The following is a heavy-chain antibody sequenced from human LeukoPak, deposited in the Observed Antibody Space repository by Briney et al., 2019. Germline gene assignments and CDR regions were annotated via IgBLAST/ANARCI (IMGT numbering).Heavy chain of an antibody. V-gene: IGHV3-74*01. J-gene: IGHJ4*02. D-gene: IGHD5-12*01. CDR1: GFTFSTYW. CDR2: INTDGRSR. CDR3: ARDRGYVPSDD. Sequence: GGSLRLSCAASGFTFSTYWMHWVRQAPGKGLLWVSRINTDGRSRSYADSVKGRFTISRDNAKNTLYLQMNSLRAEDTAVYYCARDRGYVPSDDWGQGTLVIVSS.